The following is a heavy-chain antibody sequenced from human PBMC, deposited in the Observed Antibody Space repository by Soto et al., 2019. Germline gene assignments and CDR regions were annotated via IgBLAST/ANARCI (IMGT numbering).Heavy chain of an antibody. CDR1: GYTFTGHY. CDR3: AREPMVRAAHGFDI. V-gene: IGHV1-2*02. Sequence: ASVKVSCKASGYTFTGHYMHWVRQAPGQGLEWMGWINPNSVGTNYAQKFQGRVTMTRDTSISTAYMELSRLRSDDTAVYYCAREPMVRAAHGFDIWGQGTMITVSS. J-gene: IGHJ3*02. CDR2: INPNSVGT. D-gene: IGHD3-10*01.